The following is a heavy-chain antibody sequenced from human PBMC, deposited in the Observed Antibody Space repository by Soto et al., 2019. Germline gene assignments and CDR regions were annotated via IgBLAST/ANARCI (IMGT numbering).Heavy chain of an antibody. CDR1: GYTFTSYY. CDR2: INPSGGST. CDR3: ARDFIAAAADSFIDY. D-gene: IGHD6-13*01. Sequence: ASVKVSCKASGYTFTSYYMHWVRQAPGQGLEWMGIINPSGGSTSYAQKFQGRVTMTRDTSTSTVYMELSSLRSEDTAVYYCARDFIAAAADSFIDYWGQGTLVTVSS. J-gene: IGHJ4*02. V-gene: IGHV1-46*01.